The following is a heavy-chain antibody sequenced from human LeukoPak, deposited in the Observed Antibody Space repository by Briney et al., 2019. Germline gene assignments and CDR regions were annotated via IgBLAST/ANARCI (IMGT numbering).Heavy chain of an antibody. V-gene: IGHV1-69*06. CDR2: IIPIFGTA. CDR1: GGTFSSYA. D-gene: IGHD2-15*01. CDR3: ARDVLGYCSGGSCYSDY. Sequence: ASVKVSCRASGGTFSSYAISWVRQAPGQGLEWMGGIIPIFGTANCAQKFQGRVTITADKSTSTAYMELSSLRSEDTAVYYCARDVLGYCSGGSCYSDYWGQGTLVTVSS. J-gene: IGHJ4*02.